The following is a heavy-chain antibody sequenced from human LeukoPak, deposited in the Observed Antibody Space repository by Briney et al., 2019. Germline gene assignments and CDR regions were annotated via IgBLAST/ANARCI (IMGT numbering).Heavy chain of an antibody. CDR3: ARFYGSGSYYFY. CDR2: INSDGSTT. J-gene: IGHJ4*02. Sequence: GGSLRLSCAASGFTFSSYWMHWVRQAPGKGLVWVSRINSDGSTTSYADSVKGRFTISRDNAKNTLYLQMNSLRAEDTAVYYCARFYGSGSYYFYWGQGTLVTVSS. CDR1: GFTFSSYW. V-gene: IGHV3-74*01. D-gene: IGHD3-10*01.